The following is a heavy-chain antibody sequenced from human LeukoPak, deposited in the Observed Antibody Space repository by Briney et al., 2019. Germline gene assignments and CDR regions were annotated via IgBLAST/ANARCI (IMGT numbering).Heavy chain of an antibody. CDR3: ARLVGATTPSLDY. Sequence: SETLSLTCTVSGGSISSYYWSWIRQPPGKGLEWIGEINHSGSTYYNPSLKSRVTISVDTSKNQFSLTLSSMTAADTAVYYCARLVGATTPSLDYWGQGALVTVSS. D-gene: IGHD1-26*01. CDR2: INHSGST. V-gene: IGHV4-34*01. J-gene: IGHJ4*02. CDR1: GGSISSYY.